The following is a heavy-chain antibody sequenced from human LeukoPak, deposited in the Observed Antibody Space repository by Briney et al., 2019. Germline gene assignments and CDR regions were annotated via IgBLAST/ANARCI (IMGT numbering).Heavy chain of an antibody. J-gene: IGHJ4*02. Sequence: GGSLRLSCAASGFSFSYYGMSWVRQAPGKGLEWVSVIYSGGSTYYADSVKGRFTISRDNSKNTLYLQMNSLRAEDTAVYYCARRWGSSWYVFDYWGQGTLVTVSS. CDR3: ARRWGSSWYVFDY. CDR2: IYSGGST. D-gene: IGHD6-13*01. V-gene: IGHV3-53*01. CDR1: GFSFSYYG.